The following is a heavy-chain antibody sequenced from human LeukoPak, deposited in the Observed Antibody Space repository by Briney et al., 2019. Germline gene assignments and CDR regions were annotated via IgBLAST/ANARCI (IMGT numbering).Heavy chain of an antibody. CDR1: GYTFTGYY. D-gene: IGHD3-3*01. Sequence: GASVKVSCKASGYTFTGYYMHWVRQAPGQGLEWMGWINPNSGGTNYAQKFQGRVTMTRDTSISTAYMELSRLRSDDTAVYYCARYITIFGVVRNWFDPWGQGTLVTVSS. J-gene: IGHJ5*02. V-gene: IGHV1-2*02. CDR2: INPNSGGT. CDR3: ARYITIFGVVRNWFDP.